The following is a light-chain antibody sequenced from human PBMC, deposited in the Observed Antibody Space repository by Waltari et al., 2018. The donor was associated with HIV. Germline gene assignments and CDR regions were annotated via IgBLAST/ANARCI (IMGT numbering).Light chain of an antibody. CDR2: ANP. V-gene: IGLV1-40*01. CDR1: RSTHFRTTYD. Sequence: QSPLTQPPSVSGAPGQRVTITCTGIRSTHFRTTYDVHGYQHIPGPGPSLTTPANPNRASGFPDRFSASKSGTSASLAIIGLQAEDEADYYCQSFDRLSAVPIFGGGTRLTVL. J-gene: IGLJ2*01. CDR3: QSFDRLSAVPI.